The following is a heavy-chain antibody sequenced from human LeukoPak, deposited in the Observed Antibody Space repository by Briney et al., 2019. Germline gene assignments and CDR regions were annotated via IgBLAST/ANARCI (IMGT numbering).Heavy chain of an antibody. CDR3: ARDRHYYDSSGYPDI. D-gene: IGHD3-22*01. V-gene: IGHV1-2*02. CDR2: INPNSGGT. CDR1: GYTFTGYY. J-gene: IGHJ3*02. Sequence: ASVKVSCKASGYTFTGYYMHWVRQAPGQGLEWMGWINPNSGGTNYAQKFQGRVTMTRDTSISTAYMELSRLRSDDTALYYCARDRHYYDSSGYPDIWGQGTMVTVSS.